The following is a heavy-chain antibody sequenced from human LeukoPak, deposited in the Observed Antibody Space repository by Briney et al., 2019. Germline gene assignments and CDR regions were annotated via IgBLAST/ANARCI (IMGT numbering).Heavy chain of an antibody. CDR3: AKDVHPYYYDSSGCDY. V-gene: IGHV3-30*02. Sequence: PGGSLRLSCAASGFTFNAFGIHWVRQAPGKGLEWVAFMQYDGRIKYYADSVKGRFTISRDNSKNMLYLQMNSLRAGDTALYYCAKDVHPYYYDSSGCDYWGQGTQVTVSS. CDR2: MQYDGRIK. CDR1: GFTFNAFG. D-gene: IGHD3-22*01. J-gene: IGHJ4*02.